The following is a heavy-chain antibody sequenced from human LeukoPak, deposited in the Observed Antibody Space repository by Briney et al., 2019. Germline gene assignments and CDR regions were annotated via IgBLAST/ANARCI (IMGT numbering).Heavy chain of an antibody. V-gene: IGHV5-51*01. CDR3: ARPPSRGYSSSFEY. D-gene: IGHD2-2*03. CDR1: GYSFPTYW. CDR2: IYPDESNI. J-gene: IGHJ4*02. Sequence: GASLKISCKGSGYSFPTYWIAWVRPMPGKGLEWMGIIYPDESNIRYSPSFQGQVTISADKSISTAYLQWSSLKASDTAMYYCARPPSRGYSSSFEYWGQGTLVTVSS.